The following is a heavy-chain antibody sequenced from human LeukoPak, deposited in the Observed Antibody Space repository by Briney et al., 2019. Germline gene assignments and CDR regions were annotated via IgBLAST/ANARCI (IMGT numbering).Heavy chain of an antibody. CDR1: GGTFSSYA. D-gene: IGHD3-3*01. CDR3: ARGSRITIFEVVIIANYYYMDV. V-gene: IGHV1-69*01. Sequence: GSSVKVSCKASGGTFSSYAISWVRQDPGQGLEWMGGIIPIFGTANYAQKFQGRVTITADESTSTAYMELSSLRSEDTAVYYCARGSRITIFEVVIIANYYYMDVWGKGTTVTVSS. CDR2: IIPIFGTA. J-gene: IGHJ6*03.